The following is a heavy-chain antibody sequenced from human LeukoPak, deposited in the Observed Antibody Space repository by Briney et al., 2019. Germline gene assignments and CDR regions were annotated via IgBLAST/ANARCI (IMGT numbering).Heavy chain of an antibody. D-gene: IGHD4-17*01. J-gene: IGHJ4*02. CDR2: INPNSGGT. CDR1: GYTFTGYY. Sequence: GASVKVSYKASGYTFTGYYMHWVRQAPGQGLEWMGWINPNSGGTNYAQKFQGRVTMTRDTSISTAYMELSRLRSDDTAVYYCARAVTTDVLVSSHGFDYWGQGTLVTVSS. CDR3: ARAVTTDVLVSSHGFDY. V-gene: IGHV1-2*02.